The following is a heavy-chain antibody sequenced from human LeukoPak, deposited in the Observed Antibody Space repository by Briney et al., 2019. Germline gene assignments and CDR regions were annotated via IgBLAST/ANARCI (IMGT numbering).Heavy chain of an antibody. J-gene: IGHJ4*02. CDR2: IRGNGVT. Sequence: GGSLRLSCAASGISFSNYAMSWVRQAPARGPEWVSSIRGNGVTFYADSGKVRFTLSRVDSRNTVYLQLNNLGVDDTAIYYCGKANWVSNADAVWWGQGTRVTVS. CDR1: GISFSNYA. V-gene: IGHV3-23*01. CDR3: GKANWVSNADAVW. D-gene: IGHD1-1*01.